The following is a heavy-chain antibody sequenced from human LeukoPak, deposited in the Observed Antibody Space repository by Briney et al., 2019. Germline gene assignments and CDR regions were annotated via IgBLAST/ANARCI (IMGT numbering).Heavy chain of an antibody. CDR1: GFTFSNAW. J-gene: IGHJ4*02. V-gene: IGHV3-15*01. D-gene: IGHD3-10*01. CDR2: IKSKTDGGTT. CDR3: TTANYYGSGSYYIHALSPLGY. Sequence: GGSLRLSCAASGFTFSNAWMSWVRQAPGKGLEWVGRIKSKTDGGTTDYAAPVKGRFTISRDDSKNTLYLQMNSLKTEDTAVYYCTTANYYGSGSYYIHALSPLGYWGQGTLVTVSS.